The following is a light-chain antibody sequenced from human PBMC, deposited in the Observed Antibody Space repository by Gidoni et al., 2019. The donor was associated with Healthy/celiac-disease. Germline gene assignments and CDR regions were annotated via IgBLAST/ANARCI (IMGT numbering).Light chain of an antibody. CDR2: DAS. Sequence: SPSSLSASVGDRVTITCQASQDISNYLNWYQQKPGKAPKLLIYDASNLETGVPSRFSGSGSGTDFTFTISSLQPEDIATYYCQQYDNLPLTFXXXTRLEIK. J-gene: IGKJ5*01. V-gene: IGKV1-33*01. CDR3: QQYDNLPLT. CDR1: QDISNY.